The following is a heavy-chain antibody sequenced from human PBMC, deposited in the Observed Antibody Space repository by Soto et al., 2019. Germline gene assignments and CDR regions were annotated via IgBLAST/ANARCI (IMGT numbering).Heavy chain of an antibody. Sequence: SVKVSCKASGGTLSSYTISWVRQAPGQGLEWMGRIIPVLGIANYAQKFQDRVTITADKSTNTAYMELSSLRSEETAVHYCASVYDYYGSGSYDYFDYWGQGTLVTVSS. CDR3: ASVYDYYGSGSYDYFDY. J-gene: IGHJ4*02. V-gene: IGHV1-69*02. CDR1: GGTLSSYT. CDR2: IIPVLGIA. D-gene: IGHD3-10*01.